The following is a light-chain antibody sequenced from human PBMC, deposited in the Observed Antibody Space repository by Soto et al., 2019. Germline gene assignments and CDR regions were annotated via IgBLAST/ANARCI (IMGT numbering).Light chain of an antibody. CDR1: SSDIGGYNY. CDR2: EGS. Sequence: QSVLTQPPSASGSPGQSVTISCTGTSSDIGGYNYVSWYQQHPGKAPKVMIYEGSKRPSGVSNRFSGSKSGNTASLTISGLQAEDEADYYCCSYAGSSTWVFGGGTKLTVL. V-gene: IGLV2-23*01. J-gene: IGLJ3*02. CDR3: CSYAGSSTWV.